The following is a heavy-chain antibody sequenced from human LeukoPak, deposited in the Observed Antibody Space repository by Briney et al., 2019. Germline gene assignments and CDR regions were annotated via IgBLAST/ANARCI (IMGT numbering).Heavy chain of an antibody. V-gene: IGHV4-34*01. CDR1: GGSLSGYY. Sequence: KSSETLSLTCAVYGGSLSGYYWSWIRQPPGKGLEWIGEINHSGSTNYNPSLKSRVTISVDTSKNQFSLKLSSVTAADTAVYYCARGLKRGYRDTSGYYFDYWGQGTLVTVSS. J-gene: IGHJ4*02. CDR2: INHSGST. CDR3: ARGLKRGYRDTSGYYFDY. D-gene: IGHD4-17*01.